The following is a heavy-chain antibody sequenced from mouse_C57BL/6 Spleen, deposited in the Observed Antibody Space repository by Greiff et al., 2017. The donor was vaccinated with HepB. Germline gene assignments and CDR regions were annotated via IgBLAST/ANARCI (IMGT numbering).Heavy chain of an antibody. V-gene: IGHV7-3*01. CDR2: IRNKANGYTT. CDR3: ARCLRYDYSYYYAMDY. CDR1: GFTFTDYY. J-gene: IGHJ4*01. D-gene: IGHD2-4*01. Sequence: EVKLMESGGGLVQPGGSLSLSCAASGFTFTDYYMSWVRQPPGKALEWLGFIRNKANGYTTEYSASVKGRFTISRDNSQSILYLQMNALRAEDSATYYCARCLRYDYSYYYAMDYWGQGTSVTVSS.